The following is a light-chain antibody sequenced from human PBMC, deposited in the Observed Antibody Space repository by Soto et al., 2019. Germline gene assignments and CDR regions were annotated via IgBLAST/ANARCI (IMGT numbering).Light chain of an antibody. Sequence: EIVLTQSPGTLSLSPGERATLSCRASQSVSSSYLARYQQKPGQAPRLLIYGASSRATGIPDRFSGSGSGTEFTLTISSLQPDDFATYYCQQCNSYPWTFGQGTKVDIK. J-gene: IGKJ1*01. CDR2: GAS. V-gene: IGKV3-20*01. CDR1: QSVSSSY. CDR3: QQCNSYPWT.